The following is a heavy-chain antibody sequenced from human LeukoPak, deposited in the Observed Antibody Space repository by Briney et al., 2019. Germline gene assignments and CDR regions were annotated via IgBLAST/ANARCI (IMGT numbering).Heavy chain of an antibody. V-gene: IGHV3-7*01. CDR2: INKDGGEK. J-gene: IGHJ4*02. Sequence: GGSLRLSCAASGFTFSSYWMSWVRQAPGKGLEWVANINKDGGEKYYVDSVKGRFTISRDNAKNTLYLQMSSLRAEDAAVYYCARDRGPRTGFMVREAYDYWGQGTLVTVSS. CDR1: GFTFSSYW. CDR3: ARDRGPRTGFMVREAYDY. D-gene: IGHD3-10*01.